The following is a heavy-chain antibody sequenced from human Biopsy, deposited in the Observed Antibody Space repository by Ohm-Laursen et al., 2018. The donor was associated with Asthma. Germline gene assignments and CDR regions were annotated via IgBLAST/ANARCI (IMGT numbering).Heavy chain of an antibody. D-gene: IGHD3-22*01. CDR3: VKDTLIDSKNYYTFEV. Sequence: SLRLSCAAAGFAFSNYPMSWARQAPGTGLAWVGTIRPGQPDIDYESPVRGRFFIARDDSKNTLYLDMISLRAEDTAVYYCVKDTLIDSKNYYTFEVWGQGTMVTVSS. J-gene: IGHJ3*01. V-gene: IGHV3-23*01. CDR1: GFAFSNYP. CDR2: IRPGQPDI.